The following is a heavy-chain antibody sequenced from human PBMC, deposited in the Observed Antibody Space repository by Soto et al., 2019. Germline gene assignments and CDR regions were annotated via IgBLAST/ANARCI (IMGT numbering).Heavy chain of an antibody. V-gene: IGHV1-18*04. J-gene: IGHJ4*02. CDR3: ARRNILTGYLDY. CDR1: GYTFTSYG. D-gene: IGHD3-9*01. Sequence: GSSVKVSCNPSGYTFTSYGISWVRQAPGQGLEWMGWISAYNGNTNYAQKLKGRVTMTTDTSTSTAYRELRSLRSDYTAVYHCARRNILTGYLDYWGQGTVVGVS. CDR2: ISAYNGNT.